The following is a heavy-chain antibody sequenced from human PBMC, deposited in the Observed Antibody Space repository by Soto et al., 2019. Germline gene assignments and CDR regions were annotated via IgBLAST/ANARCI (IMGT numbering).Heavy chain of an antibody. J-gene: IGHJ4*02. CDR1: GFTFSSYG. Sequence: QVQLVESGGGVVQPGRSLRLSCAASGFTFSSYGMHWVRQAPGKGLEWVAVIWYDGSNKYYADSVKGRFTISRDNSKNTLDRQRNSLRAEDTAVYYCAREPPYTSYCSSTSCYGDYFDYWGQGTLVTVSS. CDR2: IWYDGSNK. D-gene: IGHD2-2*01. CDR3: AREPPYTSYCSSTSCYGDYFDY. V-gene: IGHV3-33*01.